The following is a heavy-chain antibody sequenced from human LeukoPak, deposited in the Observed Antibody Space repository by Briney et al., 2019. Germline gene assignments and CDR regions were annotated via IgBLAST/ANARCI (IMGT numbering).Heavy chain of an antibody. CDR1: GGSISSYY. CDR3: ARGGGGDPFDI. Sequence: LSLTCTVSGGSISSYYWSWIRQPPGKGLEWIGFIRAKIYGGTTEYAASVKGRFTISRDDSIRIAYLQMNSLKTEDTAVYYCARGGGGDPFDIWGQGRMVTVSS. D-gene: IGHD3-16*01. CDR2: IRAKIYGGTT. V-gene: IGHV3-49*03. J-gene: IGHJ3*02.